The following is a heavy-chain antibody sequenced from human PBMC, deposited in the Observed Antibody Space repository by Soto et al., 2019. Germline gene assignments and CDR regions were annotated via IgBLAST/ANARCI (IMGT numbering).Heavy chain of an antibody. CDR1: GGSISSDY. CDR2: IYTSGTT. V-gene: IGHV4-4*07. D-gene: IGHD1-7*01. CDR3: ARVESPCISGTEVFDY. J-gene: IGHJ4*02. Sequence: QVQLQESGPGLVKPSETLSLTCTVSGGSISSDYWSCIRQPAGKGLEWIGRIYTSGTTNYNPALMSRVTMSVDTSKNQFSLKLTSVTAADTAVYYCARVESPCISGTEVFDYWGQGTLVTVSS.